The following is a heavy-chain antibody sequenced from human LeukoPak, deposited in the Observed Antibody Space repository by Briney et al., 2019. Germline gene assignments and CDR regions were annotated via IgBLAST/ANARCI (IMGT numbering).Heavy chain of an antibody. CDR2: VSGSGGST. V-gene: IGHV3-23*01. Sequence: PGGSLRLSCAASKFSFSNYAMSWVRQAPGKGLEWVSGVSGSGGSTYYADSMKGRFTVSRDNSKNTLYLQMKSLRAEDTAVYYCARTYYDYVWGSYTFDYWGQGTLVTVSS. D-gene: IGHD3-16*01. CDR1: KFSFSNYA. CDR3: ARTYYDYVWGSYTFDY. J-gene: IGHJ4*02.